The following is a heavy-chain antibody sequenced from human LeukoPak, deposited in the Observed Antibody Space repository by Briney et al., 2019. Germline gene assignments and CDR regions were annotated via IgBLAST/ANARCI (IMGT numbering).Heavy chain of an antibody. J-gene: IGHJ4*02. CDR2: IYYSGST. Sequence: SETLSLTCAVSGGSISSGGYSWSWIRQPPGKGLEWIGSIYYSGSTYYNPSLKSRVTISVDTSKNQFSLKLSSVTAADTAVYYCARQAGSEELPLDYWGQGTLVTVSS. CDR3: ARQAGSEELPLDY. V-gene: IGHV4-30-2*03. CDR1: GGSISSGGYS. D-gene: IGHD1-26*01.